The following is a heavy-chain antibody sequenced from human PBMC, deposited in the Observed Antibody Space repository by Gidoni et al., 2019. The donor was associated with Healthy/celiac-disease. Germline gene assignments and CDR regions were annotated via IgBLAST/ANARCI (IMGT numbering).Heavy chain of an antibody. V-gene: IGHV3-30*18. D-gene: IGHD3-10*01. CDR2: ISYDGSNK. CDR3: AKSYYGSGSYLYGMDV. CDR1: GFTFSSYG. Sequence: QVQLVESGGGVVQPGRSLRLSCAASGFTFSSYGMHWVRQAPGKGLEWVAVISYDGSNKYYADSVKGRFTISRDNSKNTLYLQMNSLRAEDTAVYYCAKSYYGSGSYLYGMDVWGQGTTVTVSS. J-gene: IGHJ6*02.